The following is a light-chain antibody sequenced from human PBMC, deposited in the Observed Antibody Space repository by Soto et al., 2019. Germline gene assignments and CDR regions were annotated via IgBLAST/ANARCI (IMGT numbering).Light chain of an antibody. CDR2: DAS. Sequence: EILLTQSPATLPLSPGERATLSCRASQSVSRYLAWYQQKPGQAPRLLIYDASNRSTGIPARFSGSGSGTDFTLTISSLEPEDFEVYYCQQRSNWPITFGQGTQLEIK. CDR3: QQRSNWPIT. V-gene: IGKV3-11*01. J-gene: IGKJ5*01. CDR1: QSVSRY.